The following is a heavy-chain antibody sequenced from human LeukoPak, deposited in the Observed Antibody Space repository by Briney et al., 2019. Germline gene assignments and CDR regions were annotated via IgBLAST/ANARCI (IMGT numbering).Heavy chain of an antibody. Sequence: GGSLRLSCAASGFTLSSYSMNWVRQAPGKGLEWVSSISSSSSYIYYADSVKGRFTISRDNAKNSLYLQMNSLRAEDTAVYYCARAGGYSYGFSELDYWGQGTLVTVSS. D-gene: IGHD5-18*01. CDR3: ARAGGYSYGFSELDY. CDR1: GFTLSSYS. J-gene: IGHJ4*02. CDR2: ISSSSSYI. V-gene: IGHV3-21*01.